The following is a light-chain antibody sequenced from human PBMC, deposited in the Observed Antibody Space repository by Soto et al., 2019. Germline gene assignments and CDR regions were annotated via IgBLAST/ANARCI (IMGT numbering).Light chain of an antibody. CDR1: QNVNSN. CDR3: QQYNSWPPLT. J-gene: IGKJ4*01. Sequence: EIVLTQSPATLSSFPGDRVTLSCRASQNVNSNLAWYQQKPGQPPRLLIYGAYTRATGVPARFSGSGSGTEFTLTINSLQSEDFAVYYCQQYNSWPPLTFGGGTKVDI. CDR2: GAY. V-gene: IGKV3-15*01.